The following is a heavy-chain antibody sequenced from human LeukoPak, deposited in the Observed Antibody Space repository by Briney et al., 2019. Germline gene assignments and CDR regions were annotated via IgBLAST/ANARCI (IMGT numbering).Heavy chain of an antibody. V-gene: IGHV4-61*02. CDR2: IYTSGST. CDR3: ARDSVFWSGYYTLGYYYYGMDV. Sequence: SETLSLTCTVSGGSISSGSYYWSWIRQPAGKGLEWIGRIYTSGSTNYNPSLKSRVTISVDTSKNQFSLKLGSVTAADTAVYYCARDSVFWSGYYTLGYYYYGMDVWGQGTTVTVSS. CDR1: GGSISSGSYY. D-gene: IGHD3-3*01. J-gene: IGHJ6*02.